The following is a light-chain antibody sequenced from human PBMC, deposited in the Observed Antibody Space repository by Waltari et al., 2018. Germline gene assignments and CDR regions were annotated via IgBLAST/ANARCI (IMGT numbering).Light chain of an antibody. V-gene: IGLV2-14*03. CDR3: TSFSSDSTPLV. J-gene: IGLJ1*01. CDR1: SSDSGIYNY. Sequence: QSALTQPASVSGSLGQPITMSCTGTSSDSGIYNYVSWYQQHPGKAPKLLIYDVSNRPSGVSNRFSGSKSGNTASLTISGLQSEDEADYYCTSFSSDSTPLVFGTGTRVTV. CDR2: DVS.